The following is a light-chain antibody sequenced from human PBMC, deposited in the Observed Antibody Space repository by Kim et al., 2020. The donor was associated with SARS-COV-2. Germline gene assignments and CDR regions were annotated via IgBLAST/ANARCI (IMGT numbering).Light chain of an antibody. CDR1: QSVSCY. CDR2: DAS. J-gene: IGKJ4*01. V-gene: IGKV3-11*01. CDR3: HQRTLTPPRP. Sequence: PGGRATLSCRASQSVSCYVAWYQQTPGQAPRLLIYDASMTASGVQPRFSGSGSGSDSTLTISSLAHEDFAVYYCHQRTLTPPRPYGGGT.